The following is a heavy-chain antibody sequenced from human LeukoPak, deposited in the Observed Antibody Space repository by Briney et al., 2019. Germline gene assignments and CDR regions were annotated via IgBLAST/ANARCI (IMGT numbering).Heavy chain of an antibody. V-gene: IGHV3-48*01. CDR1: GFTFSSYS. J-gene: IGHJ6*04. CDR2: ISSSSSTI. D-gene: IGHD3-10*01. CDR3: AKDVAGDYYGSGSYPGV. Sequence: PGGSLRLSCAASGFTFSSYSMNWVRQAPGKGLEWVSYISSSSSTIYYADSVKGRFTIPRDNSKNTLYLQMNSLRAEDTAVYYCAKDVAGDYYGSGSYPGVWGKGTTVTVSS.